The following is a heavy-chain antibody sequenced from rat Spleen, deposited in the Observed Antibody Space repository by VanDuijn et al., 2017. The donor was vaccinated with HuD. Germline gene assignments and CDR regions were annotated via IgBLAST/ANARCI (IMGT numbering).Heavy chain of an antibody. CDR2: ISYDGSRT. Sequence: EVQLVESGGGLVQPGRSLKLSCAASGFTFSNYGMAWVRQAPTKGLEWVVTISYDGSRTYYRDSLKDRFTISSDNAKSTLYLQMDSLRAEDKATYYGASPVPYFDYWGQGVMVTVSS. CDR1: GFTFSNYG. J-gene: IGHJ2*01. CDR3: ASPVPYFDY. V-gene: IGHV5-29*01.